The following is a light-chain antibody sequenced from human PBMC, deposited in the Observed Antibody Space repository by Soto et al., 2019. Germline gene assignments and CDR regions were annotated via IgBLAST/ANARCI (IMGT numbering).Light chain of an antibody. V-gene: IGKV3-20*01. CDR2: ATS. Sequence: EIVLTQSPGTLSLSPGERATLSCRASQSVDSRFLAWYQQRPGQAPRLLISATSSRATGIPDRFSGSGSGTDFTLIISRLEPEDFATYYCQKYNSAPRTFGQGTKVEIK. CDR3: QKYNSAPRT. J-gene: IGKJ1*01. CDR1: QSVDSRF.